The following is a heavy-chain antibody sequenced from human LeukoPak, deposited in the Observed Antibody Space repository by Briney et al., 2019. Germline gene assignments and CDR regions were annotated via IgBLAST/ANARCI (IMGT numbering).Heavy chain of an antibody. D-gene: IGHD3-16*02. CDR2: IYYSGST. Sequence: PSETLSLTCTVSGGSIGSSSYYWGWTRQPPGKGLEWIGSIYYSGSTYYNPSLKSRVTISVDTSKNQFSLKLSSVTAADTAVYYCARGKDDYVWGSYRPSWFDPWGQGTLVTVSS. CDR1: GGSIGSSSYY. V-gene: IGHV4-39*01. CDR3: ARGKDDYVWGSYRPSWFDP. J-gene: IGHJ5*02.